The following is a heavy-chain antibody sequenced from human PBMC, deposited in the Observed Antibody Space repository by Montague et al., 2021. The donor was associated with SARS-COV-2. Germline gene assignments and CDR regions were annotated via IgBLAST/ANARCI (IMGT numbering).Heavy chain of an antibody. Sequence: SETLSLTCTVSGGSTASHFWNWIRQSPGKRPEWIGYVYYNGDTKYNPSLQSRVTISIDTSENQFSLRLHSVTAADTAVYFCARGGAFDPWGQGRLVTVSS. CDR3: ARGGAFDP. CDR2: VYYNGDT. V-gene: IGHV4-59*08. CDR1: GGSTASHF. J-gene: IGHJ3*01.